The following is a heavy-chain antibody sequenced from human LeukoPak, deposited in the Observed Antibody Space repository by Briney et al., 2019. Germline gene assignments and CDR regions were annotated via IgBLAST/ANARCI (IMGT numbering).Heavy chain of an antibody. V-gene: IGHV4-4*07. J-gene: IGHJ6*04. D-gene: IGHD3-10*01. CDR3: ARGGHYYGSGSYYLDV. CDR2: IYTSGST. Sequence: SETLSLTCTVSGGSISSYYWSWIRQPPGKGLEWIGRIYTSGSTNYNPSLKSRVTMSVDTSKNQFSLKLSSVTAADTAVYYCARGGHYYGSGSYYLDVWGKGTTVTISS. CDR1: GGSISSYY.